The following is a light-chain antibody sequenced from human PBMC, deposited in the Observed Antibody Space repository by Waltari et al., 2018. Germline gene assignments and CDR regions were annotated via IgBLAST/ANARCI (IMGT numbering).Light chain of an antibody. Sequence: QSILTQPPSASGTPGQRVTISCSGSSPNIQTHFVNWFQQPPGRTPKLLIYNNNQRPSGVPDRFSGSKSGTSASLAISGLQSEDEADYYCVVWDGSLSAWVFGGGTKLTVL. J-gene: IGLJ3*02. CDR1: SPNIQTHF. CDR2: NNN. CDR3: VVWDGSLSAWV. V-gene: IGLV1-44*01.